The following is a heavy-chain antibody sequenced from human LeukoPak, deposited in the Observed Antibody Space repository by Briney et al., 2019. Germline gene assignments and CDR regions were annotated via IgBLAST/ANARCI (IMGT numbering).Heavy chain of an antibody. Sequence: LGGSLLLSCAASGFTLSSYSMNWVRQARGKGLEWVSSISSSSSYIYYADSLKGRFTISRDNAKNSLYLQMNSLRAEDTAVYYCARDRNGDYYDSSGYSPWGQGTLVTVSS. CDR1: GFTLSSYS. V-gene: IGHV3-21*01. J-gene: IGHJ4*02. D-gene: IGHD3-22*01. CDR3: ARDRNGDYYDSSGYSP. CDR2: ISSSSSYI.